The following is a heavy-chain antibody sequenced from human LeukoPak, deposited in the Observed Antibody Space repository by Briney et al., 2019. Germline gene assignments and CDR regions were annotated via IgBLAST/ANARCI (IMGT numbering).Heavy chain of an antibody. CDR2: IKSKTDGGTT. D-gene: IGHD2-2*01. Sequence: GGSLRLSCAASGFTFSNAWMSWVRQAPGKGLEWVGRIKSKTDGGTTDYAAPVKGRFTISRDDSRNMLYLQMNSLKTEDTAVYYCTTEYCSSTSCSYTPGYTFDPWGQGTLVTVSS. V-gene: IGHV3-15*01. CDR3: TTEYCSSTSCSYTPGYTFDP. J-gene: IGHJ5*02. CDR1: GFTFSNAW.